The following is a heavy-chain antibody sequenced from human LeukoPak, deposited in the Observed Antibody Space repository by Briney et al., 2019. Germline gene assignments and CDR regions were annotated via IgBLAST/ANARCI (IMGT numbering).Heavy chain of an antibody. V-gene: IGHV1-24*01. CDR3: ATVSGNTLLGEFDY. J-gene: IGHJ4*02. CDR1: GYTLTELS. Sequence: GAPVKVSCKVSGYTLTELSMHWVRQAPGKGLEWMGGFDPEDGETIYAQKFQGRVTMTEDTSTDTAYMELSSLRSEDTAVYYCATVSGNTLLGEFDYWGQGTLVTVSS. CDR2: FDPEDGET. D-gene: IGHD1-26*01.